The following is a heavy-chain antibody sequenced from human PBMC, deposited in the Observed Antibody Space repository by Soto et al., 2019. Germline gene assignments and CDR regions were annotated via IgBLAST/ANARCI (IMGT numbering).Heavy chain of an antibody. CDR2: ISEDGLTK. CDR1: GFTFTNYG. V-gene: IGHV3-30*18. CDR3: AKEESSSWYSFDY. Sequence: QVQLVESGGAVVQPGRSLRLSCAASGFTFTNYGMHWVRQAPGKGLEWVALISEDGLTKYYVDSVKGRFTISRDNSKNTLYLQMNSLRVADTAIFYCAKEESSSWYSFDYWGQGTLVTVSS. D-gene: IGHD6-13*01. J-gene: IGHJ4*02.